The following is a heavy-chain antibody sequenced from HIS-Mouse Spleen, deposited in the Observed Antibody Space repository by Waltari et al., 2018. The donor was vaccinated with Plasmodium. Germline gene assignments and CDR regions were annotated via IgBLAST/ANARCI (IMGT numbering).Heavy chain of an antibody. CDR1: GFTFSSYW. J-gene: IGHJ4*02. V-gene: IGHV3-74*01. Sequence: EVQLVESGGGLVQPGGSLRLSCAASGFTFSSYWMHWVRQAPGKGLVWVSRINRGGGSTIYADSVKGRFTISRDNAKNTLYLQMNSLRAEDTAVYYCARDKPSNYGYFDYWGQGTLVTVSS. CDR2: INRGGGST. CDR3: ARDKPSNYGYFDY. D-gene: IGHD4-4*01.